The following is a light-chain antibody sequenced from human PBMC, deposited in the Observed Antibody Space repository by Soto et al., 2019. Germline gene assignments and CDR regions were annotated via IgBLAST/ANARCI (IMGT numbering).Light chain of an antibody. V-gene: IGLV2-14*01. CDR3: SSYTSSISNV. Sequence: QSGLTQPGSVCGSPGQSITISFTGTSSDGGGYNYVSWYQQQPGKAPNLRIYEVSNRPSGVSNRFSGSKSGNTASLTISGLQAEDEADYYCSSYTSSISNVFGTGTKVTVL. J-gene: IGLJ1*01. CDR1: SSDGGGYNY. CDR2: EVS.